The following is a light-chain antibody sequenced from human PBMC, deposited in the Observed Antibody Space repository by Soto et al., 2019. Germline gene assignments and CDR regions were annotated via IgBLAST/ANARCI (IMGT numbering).Light chain of an antibody. CDR3: QQYHTWPIT. V-gene: IGKV3-20*01. CDR2: DAY. CDR1: QSVRSNF. Sequence: EIVLTQSPGTLSLSPGDTATLSCRASQSVRSNFLAWYQHKPGQAPRLLIHDAYSRATGIPDRFSGSGSDRDFTLTISSLQSEDCAIYYCQQYHTWPITFGGGTKVEIK. J-gene: IGKJ4*01.